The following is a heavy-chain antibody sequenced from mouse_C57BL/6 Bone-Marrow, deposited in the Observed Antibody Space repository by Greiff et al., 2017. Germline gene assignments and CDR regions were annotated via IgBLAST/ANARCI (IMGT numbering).Heavy chain of an antibody. Sequence: EVNVVESGGGLVKPGGSLKLSCAASGFTFSSYAMSWVRQTPEKRLEWVATISDGGSYTYYPDNVKGRFTISRDNAKNNLYLQMSHLKSEDTAMYYCAREGCYYGRGEYYFDYWGQGTTLTVSS. CDR1: GFTFSSYA. CDR2: ISDGGSYT. D-gene: IGHD1-1*01. CDR3: AREGCYYGRGEYYFDY. V-gene: IGHV5-4*01. J-gene: IGHJ2*01.